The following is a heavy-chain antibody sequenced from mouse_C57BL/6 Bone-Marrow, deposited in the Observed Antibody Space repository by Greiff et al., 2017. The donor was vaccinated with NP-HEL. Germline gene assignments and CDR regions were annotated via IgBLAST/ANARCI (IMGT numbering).Heavy chain of an antibody. J-gene: IGHJ4*01. V-gene: IGHV5-15*01. D-gene: IGHD2-4*01. CDR3: ARFDYDGDYYAMDY. CDR2: ISNLAYSI. Sequence: EVQGVESGGGLVQPGGSLKLSCAASGFTFSDYGMAWVRQAPRKGPEWVAFISNLAYSIYYADTVTGRFTISRENAKNTLYLEMSSLGSEDTAMYYCARFDYDGDYYAMDYWGQGTSVTVSS. CDR1: GFTFSDYG.